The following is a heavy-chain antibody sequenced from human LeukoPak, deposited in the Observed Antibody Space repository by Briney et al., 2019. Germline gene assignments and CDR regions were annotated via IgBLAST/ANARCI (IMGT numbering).Heavy chain of an antibody. J-gene: IGHJ4*02. D-gene: IGHD2-21*02. CDR1: GFSLSSYG. CDR3: AKFRGVVVTATDY. V-gene: IGHV3-23*01. CDR2: ISGSGGST. Sequence: GGSLRLSCAASGFSLSSYGMSWVRQAPGKGLEWVSAISGSGGSTYYADSVKGRFTISRDNSKNTLYLQMNSLRAEDTAVYYCAKFRGVVVTATDYWGQGTLVTVSS.